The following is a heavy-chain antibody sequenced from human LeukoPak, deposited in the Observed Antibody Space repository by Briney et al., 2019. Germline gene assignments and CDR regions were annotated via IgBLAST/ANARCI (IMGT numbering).Heavy chain of an antibody. CDR2: ISGGGGST. V-gene: IGHV3-23*01. J-gene: IGHJ4*02. CDR3: AKVEQWQYFDY. Sequence: GGSLRLSCAASGFTFSSYAMSWVRQAPGKGLEWVSGISGGGGSTYYADSVKGRFTISRDNSKNTLYLQMNSLRVEDTAVYYCAKVEQWQYFDYWGQGTWSPSPQ. D-gene: IGHD6-19*01. CDR1: GFTFSSYA.